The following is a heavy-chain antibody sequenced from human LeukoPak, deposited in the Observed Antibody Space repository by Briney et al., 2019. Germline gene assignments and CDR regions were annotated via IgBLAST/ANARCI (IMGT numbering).Heavy chain of an antibody. CDR2: ISGSGGST. Sequence: PGGSLRLSCAASGFTFSSYAMSWVRQAPGKGLEWVSAISGSGGSTYYADSVKGRFTISRDNSKNTLYLQMNSLRAEDTAVYYCGKERARYYYDSSGYYYGHWGQGTLVTVSS. CDR1: GFTFSSYA. J-gene: IGHJ4*02. V-gene: IGHV3-23*01. D-gene: IGHD3-22*01. CDR3: GKERARYYYDSSGYYYGH.